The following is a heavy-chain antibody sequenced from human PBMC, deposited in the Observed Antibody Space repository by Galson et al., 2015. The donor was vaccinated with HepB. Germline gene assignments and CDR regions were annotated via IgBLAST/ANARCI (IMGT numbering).Heavy chain of an antibody. CDR3: AVQEAVADSFDY. D-gene: IGHD6-19*01. CDR2: INAGNGNT. Sequence: SVKVSCKASGYTFTSYAMHWVRQAPGQRLEWMGWINAGNGNTKYSQKFQGRVTITRDTSASTAYMELSSLRSEDTAVYYCAVQEAVADSFDYWGQGTLVTVSS. J-gene: IGHJ4*02. V-gene: IGHV1-3*01. CDR1: GYTFTSYA.